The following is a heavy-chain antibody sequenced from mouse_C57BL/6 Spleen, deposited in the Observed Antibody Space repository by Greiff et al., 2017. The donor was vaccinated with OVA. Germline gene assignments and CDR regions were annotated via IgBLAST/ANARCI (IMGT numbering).Heavy chain of an antibody. Sequence: QVQLQQPGAELVKPGASVKLFCKASGYTFTSYWMHWVKQRPGRGLEWIGRIYPNSGGTKYNEKFKSKATLTVDKPSSTAYMQRSSLTSEDSAVYDCARRETGYAMDYWGKGTSVTVSS. CDR3: ARRETGYAMDY. CDR1: GYTFTSYW. V-gene: IGHV1-72*01. J-gene: IGHJ4*01. D-gene: IGHD4-1*01. CDR2: IYPNSGGT.